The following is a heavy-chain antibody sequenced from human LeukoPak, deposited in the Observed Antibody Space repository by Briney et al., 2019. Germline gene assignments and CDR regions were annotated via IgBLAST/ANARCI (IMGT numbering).Heavy chain of an antibody. CDR1: GYSFTSYW. J-gene: IGHJ4*02. V-gene: IGHV5-51*01. Sequence: GESLKISWKGSGYSFTSYWIGWVRQMPGKGLEWMGIIYPGDSDTRYSPSFQGQVTISADKSISTAYLQWNNLKASDTAMYYCASSSSSWYHSPFDYWGQGTLVTVSS. CDR2: IYPGDSDT. D-gene: IGHD6-13*01. CDR3: ASSSSSWYHSPFDY.